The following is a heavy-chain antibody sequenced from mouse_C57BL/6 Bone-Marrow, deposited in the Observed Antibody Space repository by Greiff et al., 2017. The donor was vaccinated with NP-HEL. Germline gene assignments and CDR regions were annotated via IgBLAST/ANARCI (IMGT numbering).Heavy chain of an antibody. CDR2: ISSGGSYT. J-gene: IGHJ2*01. V-gene: IGHV5-6*01. CDR3: ARQGADGYYGGY. Sequence: EVQRVESGGDLVKPGGSLKLSCAASGFTFSSYGMSWVRQTPDKRLEWVATISSGGSYTYYPDSVKGRFTISRDNAKNTLYLQMSSLKSEDTAMYYCARQGADGYYGGYWGQGTTLTVSS. CDR1: GFTFSSYG. D-gene: IGHD2-3*01.